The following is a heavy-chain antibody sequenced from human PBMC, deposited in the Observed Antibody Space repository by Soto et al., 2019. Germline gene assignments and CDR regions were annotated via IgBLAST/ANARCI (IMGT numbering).Heavy chain of an antibody. CDR3: ARESDWPRGYFES. V-gene: IGHV4-31*03. CDR2: ISYSGST. D-gene: IGHD3-9*01. Sequence: QVQLQESGPGLVKPSQTLSLTCTVSGGSFSSGYYFWTWIRQLPGKGLEWIGYISYSGSTQYNPSLPPRVTMSVDTSENQFSLKLSSVTAADTAVYYCARESDWPRGYFESWGQGAQVIVSS. J-gene: IGHJ4*02. CDR1: GGSFSSGYYF.